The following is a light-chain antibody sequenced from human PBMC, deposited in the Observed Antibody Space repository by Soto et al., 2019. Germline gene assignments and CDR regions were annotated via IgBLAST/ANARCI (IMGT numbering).Light chain of an antibody. CDR1: QGISNY. CDR2: AAS. CDR3: QQYNSYST. V-gene: IGKV1-27*01. Sequence: DIQMTQSSSSLSASVGDRVTLTCRASQGISNYLAWYQQKPGKVPKLLIYAASTLQSRVPSRFSGSGSGTDFTLTISSLQPEDVATYYCQQYNSYSTFGQGTRLEIK. J-gene: IGKJ5*01.